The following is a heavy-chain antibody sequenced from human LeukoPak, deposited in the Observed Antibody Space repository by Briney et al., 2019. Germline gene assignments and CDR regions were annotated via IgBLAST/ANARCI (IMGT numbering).Heavy chain of an antibody. V-gene: IGHV4-59*04. CDR1: GGSISSYY. CDR3: ARLGEVGATTDY. D-gene: IGHD1-26*01. CDR2: IYHTGYS. Sequence: PSETLSLTGTVSGGSISSYYWGWIRQPPGKGLEWIGNIYHTGYSYSNPSLKSRVSLSVDTSKNQFSLRLSSVTAADTAVYYCARLGEVGATTDYWGQGTLVTVSS. J-gene: IGHJ4*02.